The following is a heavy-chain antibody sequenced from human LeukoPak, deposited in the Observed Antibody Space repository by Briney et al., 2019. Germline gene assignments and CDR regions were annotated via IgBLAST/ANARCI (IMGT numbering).Heavy chain of an antibody. Sequence: PGGSLRLSCAASGFTFSSYSMNWVRQAPGKGLEWVSAISSSSSYIYYADSVKGRFTISRDNAKNSLYLQMNSLRAEDTAVYYCARDKWQQLVDYWGQGTLVTVSS. V-gene: IGHV3-21*01. D-gene: IGHD6-13*01. CDR2: ISSSSSYI. CDR3: ARDKWQQLVDY. CDR1: GFTFSSYS. J-gene: IGHJ4*02.